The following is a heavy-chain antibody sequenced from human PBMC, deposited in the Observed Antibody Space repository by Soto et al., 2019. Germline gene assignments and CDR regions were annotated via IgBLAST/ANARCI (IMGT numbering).Heavy chain of an antibody. J-gene: IGHJ3*02. CDR3: ARDEQQLVLFAFDI. Sequence: QVQLVESGGGVVQPGRSLRLSCAASGFTFSSYAMHWVRQAPGKGLEWVAVISYDGSNKYYADSVKGRFTISRDNSKNTLYLQINSLRAEDTAVYYCARDEQQLVLFAFDIWGQGTMVTVSS. CDR1: GFTFSSYA. D-gene: IGHD6-13*01. V-gene: IGHV3-30-3*01. CDR2: ISYDGSNK.